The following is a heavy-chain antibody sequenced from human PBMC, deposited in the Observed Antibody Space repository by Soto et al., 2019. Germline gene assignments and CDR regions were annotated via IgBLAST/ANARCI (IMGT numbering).Heavy chain of an antibody. CDR1: GFTFSNYG. V-gene: IGHV3-74*01. Sequence: EVQLLESGGGLVQPGRSLRLSCAASGFTFSNYGMHWVRQAPGMGLVWVSRIHSEGSSTTYADSVKGRFTISGDNARNTPYRQMSRLGAEDTAVYYCASGDRGAFDLWGPGPVLTVSS. D-gene: IGHD3-10*01. CDR2: IHSEGSST. CDR3: ASGDRGAFDL. J-gene: IGHJ3*01.